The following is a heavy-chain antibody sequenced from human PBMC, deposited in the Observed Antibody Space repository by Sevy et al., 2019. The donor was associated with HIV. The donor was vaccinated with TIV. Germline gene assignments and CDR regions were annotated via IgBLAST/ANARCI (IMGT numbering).Heavy chain of an antibody. CDR2: ISSSGNYI. CDR3: ARAHTICGGSDCSPGWFDP. D-gene: IGHD2-21*02. J-gene: IGHJ5*02. V-gene: IGHV3-21*01. CDR1: GFTFNTYT. Sequence: GGSLRLSCAASGFTFNTYTMNWVRQAPGEGLEWVSSISSSGNYIYYADSVKGRFTISRDNAKNSLFLQMNSLRAEDTAIYYCARAHTICGGSDCSPGWFDPWGQGTLVTVSS.